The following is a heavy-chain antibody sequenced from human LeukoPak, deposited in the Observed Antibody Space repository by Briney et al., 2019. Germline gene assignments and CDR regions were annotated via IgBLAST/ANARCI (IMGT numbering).Heavy chain of an antibody. D-gene: IGHD6-13*01. CDR2: IYSGGST. CDR3: ARSLSSNHSNY. CDR1: GFTVSSNY. V-gene: IGHV3-53*01. J-gene: IGHJ4*02. Sequence: GGSLRLSCAASGFTVSSNYMSWVRQAPGKGLEGVSVIYSGGSTYYADSVKGRFTISRDNSKNTLYLQMNSLRAEDTAVYYCARSLSSNHSNYWGQGTLVTVSS.